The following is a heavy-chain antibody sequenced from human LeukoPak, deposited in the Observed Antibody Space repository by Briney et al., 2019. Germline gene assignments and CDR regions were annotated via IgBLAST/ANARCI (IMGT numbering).Heavy chain of an antibody. CDR1: GGSFSGYY. Sequence: PSETLSLTCAVYGGSFSGYYWSWIRQPPGKGLEWIGEINHSGSTNYNPSLKSRVTISVDTSKNQFSLRLTSVTAADTAVYYCARDNIVVVLVSMWHWFDPWGQGALVTVSS. V-gene: IGHV4-34*01. J-gene: IGHJ5*02. D-gene: IGHD2-21*01. CDR3: ARDNIVVVLVSMWHWFDP. CDR2: INHSGST.